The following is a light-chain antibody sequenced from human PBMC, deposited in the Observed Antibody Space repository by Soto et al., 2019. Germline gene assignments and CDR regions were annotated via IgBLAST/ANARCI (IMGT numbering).Light chain of an antibody. CDR1: QSVSSY. J-gene: IGKJ4*01. CDR3: QQRGNWPPLT. Sequence: EIVLTQSPATLSLYPGERATLSCRASQSVSSYLAWYQQKPGQAPRLLIYDASNRATGIPARFSGSGSGTDFTLTISSLEPEDFAVYYCQQRGNWPPLTFGGGTKVEIK. CDR2: DAS. V-gene: IGKV3-11*01.